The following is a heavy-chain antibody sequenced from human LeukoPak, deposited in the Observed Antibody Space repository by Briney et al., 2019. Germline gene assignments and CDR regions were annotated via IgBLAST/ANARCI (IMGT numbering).Heavy chain of an antibody. CDR3: ARRGYYDSSGYYGD. CDR2: IYYSGST. J-gene: IGHJ4*02. D-gene: IGHD3-22*01. CDR1: GGSISSYY. Sequence: PSETLSLTCTVSGGSISSYYWSWIRQPPGKGLEWIGYIYYSGSTNYNSSLKSRVTISVDTSKNQFSLRLSSVTAADTAVYYCARRGYYDSSGYYGDWGQGTLATVSS. V-gene: IGHV4-59*08.